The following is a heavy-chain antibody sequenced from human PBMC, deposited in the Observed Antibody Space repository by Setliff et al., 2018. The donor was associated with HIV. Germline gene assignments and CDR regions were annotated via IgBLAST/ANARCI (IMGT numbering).Heavy chain of an antibody. CDR3: ATVFYYDSESFSLDY. Sequence: SVKVSCKASGYTFTSYGISWVRQAPGQGLEWVGGIIPLFGTSNYALKFQGRVTITANESTNTAHMELSSLRSVDTAMYYCATVFYYDSESFSLDYWGQGMLVTVSS. CDR1: GYTFTSYG. D-gene: IGHD3-10*01. J-gene: IGHJ4*02. CDR2: IIPLFGTS. V-gene: IGHV1-69*13.